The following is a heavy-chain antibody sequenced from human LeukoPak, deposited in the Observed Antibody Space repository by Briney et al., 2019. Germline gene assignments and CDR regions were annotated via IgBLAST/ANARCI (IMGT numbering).Heavy chain of an antibody. V-gene: IGHV4-4*02. Sequence: SGTLSLTCAVSGGAISSSNWCGWVRQPPGKGLEWIGEIYHSGSTNYNPSLKGRVTISVDKSKNQFSLKLSSVAAAATAVYYCARDRERHFDYWGQGTLVTVSS. J-gene: IGHJ4*02. D-gene: IGHD1-26*01. CDR2: IYHSGST. CDR1: GGAISSSNW. CDR3: ARDRERHFDY.